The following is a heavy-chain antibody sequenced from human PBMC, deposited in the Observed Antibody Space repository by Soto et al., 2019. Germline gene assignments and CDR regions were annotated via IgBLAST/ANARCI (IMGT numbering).Heavy chain of an antibody. CDR1: GFDFSYYT. D-gene: IGHD4-17*01. J-gene: IGHJ3*02. Sequence: EVQLVESGGRLVKPGESLRLSCVASGFDFSYYTMNWVRQAPGKGLEWVSAISASSSHKYSADSVRGRFTFSRDNANNSLYLQMNNLRVEDTAVYYCARLRSDAFDIWRPGTLVTVSS. CDR2: ISASSSHK. CDR3: ARLRSDAFDI. V-gene: IGHV3-21*02.